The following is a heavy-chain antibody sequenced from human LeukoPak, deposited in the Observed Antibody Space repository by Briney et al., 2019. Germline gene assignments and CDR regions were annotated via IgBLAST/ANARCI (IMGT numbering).Heavy chain of an antibody. Sequence: GGSLRLSCAASGFTFDDYAMHWVRQAPGKGLEWVSGISWNSGSIGHADSVKGRFTISRDNAKNSLYLQMNSLRAEDMALYYCAKDKSSSLSSNWFDPWGQGTPVTVSS. V-gene: IGHV3-9*03. D-gene: IGHD6-6*01. CDR1: GFTFDDYA. CDR2: ISWNSGSI. J-gene: IGHJ5*02. CDR3: AKDKSSSLSSNWFDP.